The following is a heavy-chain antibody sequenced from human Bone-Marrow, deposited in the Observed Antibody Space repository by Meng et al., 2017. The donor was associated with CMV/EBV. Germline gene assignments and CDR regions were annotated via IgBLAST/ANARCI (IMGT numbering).Heavy chain of an antibody. CDR2: TYYRSKWFN. CDR3: ARGKEDRNGYYYGDFDY. D-gene: IGHD3-22*01. V-gene: IGHV6-1*01. Sequence: SSNSAAWSWIRLSTSRGLEWLGRTYYRSKWFNDYAVSVKSRVSITPDISSNQFSLQLNSVTHEDTAVYYCARGKEDRNGYYYGDFDYWGQGTLVTVSS. J-gene: IGHJ4*02. CDR1: SSNSAA.